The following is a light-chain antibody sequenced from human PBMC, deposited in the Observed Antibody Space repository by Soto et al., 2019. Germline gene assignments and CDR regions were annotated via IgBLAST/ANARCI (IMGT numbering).Light chain of an antibody. J-gene: IGKJ2*01. CDR3: HQYGSSPRT. CDR2: AAS. CDR1: QSVNSNS. V-gene: IGKV3-20*01. Sequence: EIVLTQSPGTLSLSPGDRATLSCRASQSVNSNSLAWYQQKPGQAPRLLIYAASIRAAGIPDRFTGSGSGTDFTLTIRRLEPEDFAQYFCHQYGSSPRTFGQGTKVDIK.